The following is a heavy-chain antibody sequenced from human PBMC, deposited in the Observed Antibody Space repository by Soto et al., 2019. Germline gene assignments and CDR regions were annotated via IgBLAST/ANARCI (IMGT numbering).Heavy chain of an antibody. Sequence: ASVKVSCKASGYTFNSYGINWVRQAPGQGLEWMGWISAYNGNKKYAQKLQGRVTMTTDTSTSTAYMELRSLRSDDTAVYYCAGDSPPVDYWGQGTLVTVSS. CDR3: AGDSPPVDY. J-gene: IGHJ4*02. CDR2: ISAYNGNK. CDR1: GYTFNSYG. V-gene: IGHV1-18*01.